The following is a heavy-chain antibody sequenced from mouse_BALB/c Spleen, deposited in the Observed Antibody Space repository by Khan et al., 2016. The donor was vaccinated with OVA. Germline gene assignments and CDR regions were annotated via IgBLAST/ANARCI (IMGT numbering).Heavy chain of an antibody. Sequence: DLVKPGASVKLSCKASGYTFTSYGMNWIKQRPGQGLEWIGRISTGSGTPYYNEMFKGKATLTVDATTSTDYIQRSSLSAEDSAVSFYLRASYYGSSHYAMDYWGQGTSVTVSS. CDR1: GYTFTSYG. D-gene: IGHD1-1*01. CDR2: ISTGSGTP. V-gene: IGHV1S41*01. J-gene: IGHJ4*01. CDR3: LRASYYGSSHYAMDY.